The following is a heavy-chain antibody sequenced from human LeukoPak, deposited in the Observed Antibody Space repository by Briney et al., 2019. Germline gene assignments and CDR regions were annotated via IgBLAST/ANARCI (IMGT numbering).Heavy chain of an antibody. J-gene: IGHJ4*02. CDR2: IIPILGIA. D-gene: IGHD6-6*01. Sequence: SVKVSCKASGGTFSTFAISWVRQAPGQGLEWMGGIIPILGIASYAQKFQGRVAITADKSTSTAYMELSSLRPEDTAVYYCARAYSTSSGEYYFDYWGQGTLVTVSS. V-gene: IGHV1-69*10. CDR3: ARAYSTSSGEYYFDY. CDR1: GGTFSTFA.